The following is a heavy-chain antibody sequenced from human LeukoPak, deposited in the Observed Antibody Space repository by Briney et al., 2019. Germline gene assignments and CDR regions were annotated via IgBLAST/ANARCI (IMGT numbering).Heavy chain of an antibody. CDR3: AKGRPSYWYFDL. J-gene: IGHJ2*01. V-gene: IGHV3-23*01. Sequence: GGSLRLSCAASGFTFSSYAMAWVRQAPGKGLEWVSAISGGGGSTYYADSVKGRFTISRDNSKNTLFLQVNSLRAEDSAIYHCAKGRPSYWYFDLWGRGTLVTVSS. CDR2: ISGGGGST. CDR1: GFTFSSYA.